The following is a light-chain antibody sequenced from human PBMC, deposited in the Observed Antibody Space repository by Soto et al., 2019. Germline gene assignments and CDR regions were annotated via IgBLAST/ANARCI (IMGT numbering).Light chain of an antibody. CDR2: DAS. V-gene: IGKV1-5*01. CDR1: QGISWW. J-gene: IGKJ2*01. Sequence: IQMTQSPSILSASVGDRVTITCRASQGISWWLSWYQQKPGKAPEILIYDASRLESGVPARFSGSGSGTDFTLTISSLQPDDFETYYCQQYSTDPYTFGQGTKVDIK. CDR3: QQYSTDPYT.